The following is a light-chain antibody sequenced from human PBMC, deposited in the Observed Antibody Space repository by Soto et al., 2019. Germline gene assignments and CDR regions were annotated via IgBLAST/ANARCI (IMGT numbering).Light chain of an antibody. CDR3: QQSYRTPRT. J-gene: IGKJ1*01. V-gene: IGKV1-39*01. Sequence: DIQMTQSPSSLSASVGDRVTITCRASQSISTYLNWYQQKPAKAPNLLIYAASNLQSGVPSRFSGSGSGTDFTLTISSLQPEDFATYYCQQSYRTPRTFGQGTKVEIK. CDR1: QSISTY. CDR2: AAS.